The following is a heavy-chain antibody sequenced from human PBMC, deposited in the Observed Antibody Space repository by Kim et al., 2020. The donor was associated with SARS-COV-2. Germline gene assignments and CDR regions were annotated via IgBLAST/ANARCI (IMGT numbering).Heavy chain of an antibody. V-gene: IGHV1-18*04. CDR2: ISAYNGNT. CDR1: GYTLTSYG. J-gene: IGHJ6*02. Sequence: ASVKVSCKASGYTLTSYGISWVRQAPGQGLEWMGWISAYNGNTNYAQKLQGRVTMTTDTSTSTAYMELRSLRSDDTAVYYCAREPYGDYVHYYGMDVWGQGTTVTVSS. D-gene: IGHD4-17*01. CDR3: AREPYGDYVHYYGMDV.